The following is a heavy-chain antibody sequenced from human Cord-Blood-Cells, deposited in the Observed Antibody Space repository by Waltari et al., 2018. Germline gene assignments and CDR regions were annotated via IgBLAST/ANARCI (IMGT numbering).Heavy chain of an antibody. J-gene: IGHJ4*02. CDR1: VFTLSSNY. Sequence: VQLVEPGGGLIQPGGSLRLSCAASVFTLSSNYMSWVRQAPGKGLEWVSVIYSGGSTYYADSVKGRFTISRDNSKNTLYLQMNSLRAEDTAVYYCARSNTGYSSYWGQGTLVTVSS. D-gene: IGHD6-13*01. CDR2: IYSGGST. CDR3: ARSNTGYSSY. V-gene: IGHV3-53*01.